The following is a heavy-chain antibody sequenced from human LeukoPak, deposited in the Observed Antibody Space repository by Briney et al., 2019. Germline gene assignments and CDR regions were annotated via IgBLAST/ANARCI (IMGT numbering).Heavy chain of an antibody. V-gene: IGHV5-51*01. CDR2: IYPGDSDT. CDR1: GYRFPNYW. CDR3: ARGVGYDSSGYYSIPYFDY. Sequence: GESLKISCKGSGYRFPNYWIGWVRPMPGKGLEWMGIIYPGDSDTRYSPSFQGQVTISADKSISTAYLQWSSLKASDTAMYYCARGVGYDSSGYYSIPYFDYWGQGTLVTVSS. D-gene: IGHD3-22*01. J-gene: IGHJ4*02.